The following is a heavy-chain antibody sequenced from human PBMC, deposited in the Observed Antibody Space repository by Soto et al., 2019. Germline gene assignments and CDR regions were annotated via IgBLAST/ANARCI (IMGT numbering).Heavy chain of an antibody. CDR2: ISPYDGNT. V-gene: IGHV1-18*01. D-gene: IGHD3-22*01. Sequence: ASVKVPCKASGYTFSSYGINWVRQAPGQGLEWLGWISPYDGNTKYAQILQGRVSMTTDTSTKTAYMEVRSLRSDDTAVYYCARGGYYDSSGSRNYHYYGMNVWGQGTTVTVSS. CDR3: ARGGYYDSSGSRNYHYYGMNV. CDR1: GYTFSSYG. J-gene: IGHJ6*02.